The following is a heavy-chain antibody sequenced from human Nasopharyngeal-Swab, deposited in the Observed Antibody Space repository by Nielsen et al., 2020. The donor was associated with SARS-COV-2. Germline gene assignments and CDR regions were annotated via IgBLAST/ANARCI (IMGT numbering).Heavy chain of an antibody. CDR2: ITSDGTTT. J-gene: IGHJ3*02. CDR1: GFSFSNYW. Sequence: GSLRLSCAAYGFSFSNYWMDWVRQVPGKGLEWVSHITSDGTTTTYGDSVRGRFTTSRDNAKDTLYLQMNSLRADDTAVYYCARESVVTGMDDAPDIWGRGTMVTVSS. V-gene: IGHV3-74*01. D-gene: IGHD2-21*02. CDR3: ARESVVTGMDDAPDI.